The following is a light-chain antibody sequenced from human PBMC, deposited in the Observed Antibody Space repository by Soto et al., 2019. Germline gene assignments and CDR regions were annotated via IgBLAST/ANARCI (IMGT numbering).Light chain of an antibody. Sequence: VSTHSPATLSMSTGERITISCRASQTVGSNLAWYQQKPGQAPRLLIYTTSSRATGVPAKFSGSGSGTDFTLTISSLQPEDFATYYCQQANSFPLPFGGGTKVDIK. CDR2: TTS. CDR3: QQANSFPLP. J-gene: IGKJ4*01. V-gene: IGKV3-15*01. CDR1: QTVGSN.